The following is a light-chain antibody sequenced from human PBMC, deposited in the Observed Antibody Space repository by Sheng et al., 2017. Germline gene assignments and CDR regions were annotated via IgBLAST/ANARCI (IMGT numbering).Light chain of an antibody. Sequence: DIQVTQSPSSLSASVGDRVTITCRASEGLGYALAWYQQKPGEAPRFLIYAASSLQSGVPSRFSGSGSGTDFTLTISRVEPEDSAAYYCQHYGETPFSFGPGTKLEIK. J-gene: IGKJ2*03. V-gene: IGKV1-16*01. CDR3: QHYGETPFS. CDR2: AAS. CDR1: EGLGYA.